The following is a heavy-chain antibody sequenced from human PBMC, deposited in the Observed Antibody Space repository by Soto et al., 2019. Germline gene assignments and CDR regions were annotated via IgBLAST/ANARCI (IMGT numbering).Heavy chain of an antibody. CDR2: ISDTGDIT. D-gene: IGHD2-2*01. Sequence: GGSLRLSCSASGFTFSRYAMHWVRQAPGRGLEWVSDISDTGDITYYADSVKGRSTLSRDNVKNSLYLQMNSLRAEDSAVYYCARESGYCSSDHCHHFDSWGQGTLVTV. CDR1: GFTFSRYA. J-gene: IGHJ4*02. V-gene: IGHV3-48*03. CDR3: ARESGYCSSDHCHHFDS.